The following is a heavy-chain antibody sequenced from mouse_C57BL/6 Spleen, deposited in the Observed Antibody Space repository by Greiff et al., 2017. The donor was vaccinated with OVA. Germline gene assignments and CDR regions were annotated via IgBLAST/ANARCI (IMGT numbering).Heavy chain of an antibody. Sequence: QVQLQQPGAELVKPGASVKLSCKASGYTFTSYWMHWVKQRPGQGLEWIGMIHPNSGSTNYNEKFKSKATLTVDKSSSTAYMQLSSLTSEDSAVYYCASGDYDYDGGSMDYWGQGTSVTVSS. CDR3: ASGDYDYDGGSMDY. CDR1: GYTFTSYW. J-gene: IGHJ4*01. V-gene: IGHV1-64*01. CDR2: IHPNSGST. D-gene: IGHD2-4*01.